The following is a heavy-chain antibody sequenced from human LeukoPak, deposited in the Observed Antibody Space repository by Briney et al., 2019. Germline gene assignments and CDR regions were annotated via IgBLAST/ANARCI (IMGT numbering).Heavy chain of an antibody. CDR2: ISGSGGST. V-gene: IGHV3-23*01. CDR1: GFTFSSYA. Sequence: GGSLRLSCAASGFTFSSYAMSWVRQAPGKGLEWVSAISGSGGSTYYADSVKGRFTISRDNSKNTLYLQMNSLRAEDTAVYYCAKKQPGIAAAGETHDAFDIWGQGTMVTVSS. D-gene: IGHD6-13*01. J-gene: IGHJ3*02. CDR3: AKKQPGIAAAGETHDAFDI.